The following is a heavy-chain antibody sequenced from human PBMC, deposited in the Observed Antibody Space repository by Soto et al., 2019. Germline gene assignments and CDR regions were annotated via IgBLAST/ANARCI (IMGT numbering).Heavy chain of an antibody. CDR1: GFTFDDYA. CDR2: ISWNSGSI. V-gene: IGHV3-9*01. J-gene: IGHJ4*02. Sequence: GGSLRLSCAASGFTFDDYAMHWVRQAPGKGLEWVSGISWNSGSIGYADSVKGRFTISRDNAKNSLYLQMNSLRAEDTALYYCAKDMSITGTTADFDYWGQGTLVTVSS. D-gene: IGHD1-7*01. CDR3: AKDMSITGTTADFDY.